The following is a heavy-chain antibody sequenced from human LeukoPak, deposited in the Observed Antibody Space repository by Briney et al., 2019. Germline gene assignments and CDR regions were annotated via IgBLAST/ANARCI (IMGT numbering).Heavy chain of an antibody. D-gene: IGHD4-17*01. V-gene: IGHV3-21*01. Sequence: GGSLRLSCAASGFTFSSYSMNWVRQAPGKGLEWVSSISSSSSYIYYADSVKSRFTISRDNAKNSLYLQMNSLRAEDTAVYYCARDYGDYGGLGYWGQGTLVTVSS. CDR1: GFTFSSYS. CDR2: ISSSSSYI. CDR3: ARDYGDYGGLGY. J-gene: IGHJ4*02.